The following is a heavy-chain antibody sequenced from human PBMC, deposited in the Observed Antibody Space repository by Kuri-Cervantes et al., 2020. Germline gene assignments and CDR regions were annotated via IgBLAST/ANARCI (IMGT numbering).Heavy chain of an antibody. V-gene: IGHV3-7*01. CDR1: GFTFSSYW. Sequence: GESLKISCAASGFTFSSYWMSWVRQAPGKGLEWVANIKQDGSEKYYVDSVKGRFTISRDNSKNTLYLQMNSLRAEDTAVYYCARARDYDFWSGSFHGGMDVWGQGTTVTVSS. CDR2: IKQDGSEK. J-gene: IGHJ6*02. CDR3: ARARDYDFWSGSFHGGMDV. D-gene: IGHD3-3*01.